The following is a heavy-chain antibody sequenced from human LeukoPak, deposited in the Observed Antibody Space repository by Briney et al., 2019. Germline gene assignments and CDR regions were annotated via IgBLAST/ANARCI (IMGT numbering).Heavy chain of an antibody. J-gene: IGHJ4*02. CDR2: IYSGGGT. V-gene: IGHV3-66*01. CDR3: ARSLWFGPLIN. Sequence: GGSLRLSCAASGFTVSSNYMSWVRQAPGKGLEWVSVIYSGGGTYYADSVKGRFTISRDNSKNTLYLQMNSLRPEDTAVYYCARSLWFGPLINWGQGTLVTVSS. CDR1: GFTVSSNY. D-gene: IGHD3-10*01.